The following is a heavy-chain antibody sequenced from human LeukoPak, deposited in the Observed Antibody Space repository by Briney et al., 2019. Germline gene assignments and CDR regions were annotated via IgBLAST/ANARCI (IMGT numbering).Heavy chain of an antibody. CDR1: GGTFSSYA. D-gene: IGHD4-11*01. CDR3: ARTDYSSYRYPATYYYYYMDV. V-gene: IGHV1-69*13. J-gene: IGHJ6*03. Sequence: SVKVSCKASGGTFSSYAISWVRQAPGQGLEWMGRIIPIFGTANYAQKFQGRVTITADESTSTTYMELSSLRSEDTAVYYCARTDYSSYRYPATYYYYYMDVWGKGTTVTVSS. CDR2: IIPIFGTA.